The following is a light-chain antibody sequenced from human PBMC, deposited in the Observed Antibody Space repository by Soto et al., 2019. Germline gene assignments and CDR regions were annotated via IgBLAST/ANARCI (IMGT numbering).Light chain of an antibody. CDR1: QTVSSSY. CDR3: QQYGDSPLT. Sequence: DIVLTQSPGTLSLSPGERATLSCRASQTVSSSYLAWYQQKPGQAPRLLIYGASTRAAGIPDRFSGSGSGTDFTLTISRLEPEDFAVYYCQQYGDSPLTFGQGINVEI. CDR2: GAS. V-gene: IGKV3-20*01. J-gene: IGKJ1*01.